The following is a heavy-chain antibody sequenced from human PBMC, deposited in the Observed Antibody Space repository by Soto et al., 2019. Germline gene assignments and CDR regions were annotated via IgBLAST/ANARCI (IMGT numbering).Heavy chain of an antibody. CDR2: ISSSSSTI. J-gene: IGHJ4*02. D-gene: IGHD3-9*01. CDR1: GFTFSSYS. CDR3: ARTYCDILTGYSYYFDY. Sequence: EVQLVESGGGLVQPGGSLRLSCAASGFTFSSYSMNWVRQAPGKGLEWVSYISSSSSTIYYADSVKGRFTISRDNAKNSLYLQMNSLRAEDTAVYYCARTYCDILTGYSYYFDYWGQGTLVTVSS. V-gene: IGHV3-48*01.